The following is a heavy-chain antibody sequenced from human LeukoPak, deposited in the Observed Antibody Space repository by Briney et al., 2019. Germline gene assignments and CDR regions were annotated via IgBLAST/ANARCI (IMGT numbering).Heavy chain of an antibody. CDR3: ARWEIRGTAHQLDY. CDR1: GFTFSSYR. J-gene: IGHJ4*02. V-gene: IGHV3-7*01. CDR2: LNQDGSAK. D-gene: IGHD1-7*01. Sequence: GGSLRLSCAASGFTFSSYRMNWVRQAPGKGLEWVANLNQDGSAKYYVGSVEGRFTISRDNAKNSLYLQMNSLRAEDTAVYYCARWEIRGTAHQLDYWGQGTLVTVSS.